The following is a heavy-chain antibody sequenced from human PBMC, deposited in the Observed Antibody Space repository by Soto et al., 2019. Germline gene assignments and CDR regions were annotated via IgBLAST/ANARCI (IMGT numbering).Heavy chain of an antibody. J-gene: IGHJ3*01. CDR3: ATLRAYGVFDAYDF. V-gene: IGHV3-23*01. D-gene: IGHD4-17*01. CDR2: SSATGAGT. CDR1: GFTFSSYG. Sequence: GWSLRLSCAASGFTFSSYGMTWVRHAPGKGLEWVSFSSATGAGTYYADSVKGRFTISRDNSKNTLYLQMNSLRTEDTAVYYYATLRAYGVFDAYDFWGHGAMVTISS.